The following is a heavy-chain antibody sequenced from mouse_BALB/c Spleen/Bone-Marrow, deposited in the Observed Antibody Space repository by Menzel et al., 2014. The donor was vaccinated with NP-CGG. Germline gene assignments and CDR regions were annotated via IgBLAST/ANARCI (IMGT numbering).Heavy chain of an antibody. D-gene: IGHD1-1*01. V-gene: IGHV1S81*02. Sequence: QVQLKQSGAELVKPGASVKLSCKASGYTLSSYYMYWVKQRPGQGLEWIGEINPSNGGTKFNEKFKSKATLTVDKSSSTAYMQLSSLTSEDSAVYYCTRSNYGYWYFDVWGAGTTVTVSS. CDR2: INPSNGGT. J-gene: IGHJ1*01. CDR1: GYTLSSYY. CDR3: TRSNYGYWYFDV.